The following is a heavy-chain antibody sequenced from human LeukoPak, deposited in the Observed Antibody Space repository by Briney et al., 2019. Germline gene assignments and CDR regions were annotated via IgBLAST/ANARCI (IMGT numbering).Heavy chain of an antibody. CDR2: NNPNSGGT. V-gene: IGHV1-2*02. CDR1: GYTFTGYY. J-gene: IGHJ6*04. Sequence: GASVKVSCKASGYTFTGYYMHWVRQAPGQGLEWMGWNNPNSGGTNYAQKFQGRVTMTRDTSISTAYMELSRLRSDDTAVYYCARDARLYCSSTSCRPGSMDVWGKGTTVTISS. D-gene: IGHD2-2*01. CDR3: ARDARLYCSSTSCRPGSMDV.